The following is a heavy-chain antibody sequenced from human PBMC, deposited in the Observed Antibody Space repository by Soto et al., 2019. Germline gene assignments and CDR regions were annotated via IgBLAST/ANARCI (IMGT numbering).Heavy chain of an antibody. CDR3: ARDPIVLVPAAIPIGGNWFDP. D-gene: IGHD2-2*01. V-gene: IGHV3-48*04. CDR1: GFTFSSYS. CDR2: ISSSSSTI. Sequence: GGSLRLSCAASGFTFSSYSMNWVRQAPGKGLEWVSYISSSSSTIYYADSVKGRFTISRDNARNSLYLQMNSLRAEDTAVYYCARDPIVLVPAAIPIGGNWFDPWGQGTLVTVSS. J-gene: IGHJ5*02.